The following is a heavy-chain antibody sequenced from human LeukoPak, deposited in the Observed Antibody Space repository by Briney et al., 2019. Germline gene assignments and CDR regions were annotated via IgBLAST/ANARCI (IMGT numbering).Heavy chain of an antibody. J-gene: IGHJ4*02. D-gene: IGHD5-18*01. Sequence: SVTVSCKASGGTFSSYAISWVRQAPGQGREWMGGIIPIFGTANYAQKFQGRVTITADKSTSTAYMELSSLRSEDTAVYYCAREVDTAMGYYFDYWGQGTLVTVSS. CDR2: IIPIFGTA. CDR3: AREVDTAMGYYFDY. CDR1: GGTFSSYA. V-gene: IGHV1-69*06.